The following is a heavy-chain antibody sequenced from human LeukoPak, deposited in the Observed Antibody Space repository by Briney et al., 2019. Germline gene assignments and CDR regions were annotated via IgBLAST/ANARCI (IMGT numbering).Heavy chain of an antibody. J-gene: IGHJ4*02. V-gene: IGHV3-23*01. CDR2: ISAGGGST. CDR1: GLTFSDYS. D-gene: IGHD1-26*01. CDR3: AKDGRRVGVNEWVY. Sequence: GGSLRLSCAVSGLTFSDYSMTWVRQAPGKGLFWVSGISAGGGSTYYADSVKGRFTISRDNSRNTLYLQMNSLRAEDTAVYYCAKDGRRVGVNEWVYWGQGTLVTVSS.